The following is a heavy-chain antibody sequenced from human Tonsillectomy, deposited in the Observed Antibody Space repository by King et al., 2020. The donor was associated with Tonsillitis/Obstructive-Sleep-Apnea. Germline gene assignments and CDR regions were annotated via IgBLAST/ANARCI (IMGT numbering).Heavy chain of an antibody. CDR3: ARGSHITIFGVVIPNAFDI. CDR2: INSSGST. Sequence: VQLQQWGAGLLKSSETLSLTCAVYGGSFSGYYWSCIRQPPGKGLAWIGEINSSGSTHSNPSLKSRVTISVDTSQNPFSLKLSSLTAADTAVYYCARGSHITIFGVVIPNAFDIWGQGTMVSVSS. D-gene: IGHD3-3*01. V-gene: IGHV4-34*01. J-gene: IGHJ3*02. CDR1: GGSFSGYY.